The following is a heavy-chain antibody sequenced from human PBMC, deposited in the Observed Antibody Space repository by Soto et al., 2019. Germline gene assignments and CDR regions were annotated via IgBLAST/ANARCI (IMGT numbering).Heavy chain of an antibody. J-gene: IGHJ6*02. CDR1: DGSISSSSYY. CDR2: IYYSGST. V-gene: IGHV4-39*01. Sequence: SETLSLTFTVSDGSISSSSYYWGWIRQPPGKGLEWIGSIYYSGSTYYNPSLKSRVTISVDTSKNQFSLKLSSVTAADTAVYYCASGIGVTTTLYYYYGMDVWGQGTTVTVSS. CDR3: ASGIGVTTTLYYYYGMDV. D-gene: IGHD4-4*01.